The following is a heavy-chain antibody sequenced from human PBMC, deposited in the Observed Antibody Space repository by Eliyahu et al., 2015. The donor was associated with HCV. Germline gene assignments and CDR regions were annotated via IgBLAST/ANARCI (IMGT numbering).Heavy chain of an antibody. CDR1: GGSISSYY. Sequence: QVQLQESGPGLVKPSETLSLTCTVSGGSISSYYWSWIRQPPGKGLEWIGYIYYSGSTNYNPSLKSRVTISVDTSKNQFSLKLSSVTAADTAVYYCARSPSDESGGSYWYFDLWGRGTLVTVSS. CDR3: ARSPSDESGGSYWYFDL. CDR2: IYYSGST. J-gene: IGHJ2*01. D-gene: IGHD1-26*01. V-gene: IGHV4-59*01.